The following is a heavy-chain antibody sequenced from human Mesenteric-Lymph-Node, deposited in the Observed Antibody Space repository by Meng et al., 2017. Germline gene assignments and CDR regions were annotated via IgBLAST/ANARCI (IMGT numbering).Heavy chain of an antibody. V-gene: IGHV3-53*05. J-gene: IGHJ3*01. CDR3: ATDRIDCSSDCYNAFDV. Sequence: GESLKISCAASGFTVSSNYMSWVRQAPGKGLEWVSVIYSGGSTYYADSVKGRFTISRDNSKNALYLQMNSLRAEDTAVYYCATDRIDCSSDCYNAFDVWGQGTVVTVSS. CDR1: GFTVSSNY. CDR2: IYSGGST. D-gene: IGHD2-21*02.